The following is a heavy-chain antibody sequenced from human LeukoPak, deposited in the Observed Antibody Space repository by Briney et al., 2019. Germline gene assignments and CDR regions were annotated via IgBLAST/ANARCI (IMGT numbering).Heavy chain of an antibody. V-gene: IGHV3-53*01. CDR3: ARDFLYYYDSSGEIRYAFDI. CDR1: GFTVSSNY. J-gene: IGHJ3*02. D-gene: IGHD3-22*01. CDR2: IYSGGST. Sequence: GGSLRLSCAASGFTVSSNYMSWVRQAPGKGLEWISVIYSGGSTYYTDSVKGRFTISRDNSKNTLYLQMNSLRAEDTAVYYCARDFLYYYDSSGEIRYAFDIWGQGTMVTVSS.